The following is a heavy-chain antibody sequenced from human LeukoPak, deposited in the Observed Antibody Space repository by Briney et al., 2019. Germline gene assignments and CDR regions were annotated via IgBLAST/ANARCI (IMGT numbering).Heavy chain of an antibody. J-gene: IGHJ5*02. Sequence: GGSLRLSCAASGFTFSSYAMSWVRQAPGKGLEWVSAISGSGGSTYYADSVKGRFTISRDNSKNTLYLQMNSLRAEDTAVYYCAKESSYGDYDSESWFDPWGQGTLVTVSS. CDR2: ISGSGGST. CDR3: AKESSYGDYDSESWFDP. V-gene: IGHV3-23*01. CDR1: GFTFSSYA. D-gene: IGHD4-17*01.